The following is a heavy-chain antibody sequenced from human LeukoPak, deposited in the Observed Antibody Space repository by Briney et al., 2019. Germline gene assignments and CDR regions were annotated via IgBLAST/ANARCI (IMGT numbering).Heavy chain of an antibody. CDR1: GFTFSSYG. CDR2: ISYDGSNK. D-gene: IGHD4-17*01. J-gene: IGHJ4*02. V-gene: IGHV3-30*18. CDR3: AKDRDYGDYGGFDY. Sequence: GGSLRLSCAASGFTFSSYGMHWVRQAPGKGLEWVAVISYDGSNKYYADSVTGRFTISRDNSKNTLYLQMNSLRAEDTAVYYCAKDRDYGDYGGFDYWGQGTLVTVSS.